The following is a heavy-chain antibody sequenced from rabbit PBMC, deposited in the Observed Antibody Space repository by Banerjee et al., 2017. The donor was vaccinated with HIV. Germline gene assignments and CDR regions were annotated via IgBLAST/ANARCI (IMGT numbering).Heavy chain of an antibody. Sequence: QSLEESGGGLVKPGASLTLTCKASGFSFSSGYDMCWVRQAPGKGLEWIGCIYTGDGNTYYASWAKGRFTISKTSSTTVTLQMTSLTAADTATYFCARSNGSFKLWGPGTLVTVS. V-gene: IGHV1S40*01. J-gene: IGHJ4*01. CDR1: GFSFSSGYD. CDR2: IYTGDGNT. CDR3: ARSNGSFKL.